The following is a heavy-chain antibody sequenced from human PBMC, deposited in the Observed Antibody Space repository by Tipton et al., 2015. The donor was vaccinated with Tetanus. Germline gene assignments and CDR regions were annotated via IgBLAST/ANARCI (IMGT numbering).Heavy chain of an antibody. CDR3: ASGSSIRHGLDV. J-gene: IGHJ6*02. Sequence: QSGAEVKKPGASVKVSCKASGYTYTSYGINWVRQATGQGFEWMGWMNPNSGKTAYAQNFQGRVTMTMNTSITTAYMELSSLRSDDTAVYYCASGSSIRHGLDVWGHGTTVIVSS. CDR1: GYTYTSYG. CDR2: MNPNSGKT. D-gene: IGHD6-19*01. V-gene: IGHV1-8*01.